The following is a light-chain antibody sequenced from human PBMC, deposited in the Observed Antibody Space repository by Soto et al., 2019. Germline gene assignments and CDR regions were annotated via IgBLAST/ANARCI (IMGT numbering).Light chain of an antibody. J-gene: IGKJ5*01. V-gene: IGKV3-15*01. CDR1: QSVRSN. CDR3: QQYNNLTPIT. Sequence: EIMMTQSPATLSVSPGERATLSCWASQSVRSNVAWYQQKPGQAPRLLIYGASTRASAIPERFSGSGSGTEFTLTISSLQSEDFAVYYCQQYNNLTPITFGQGRLLENK. CDR2: GAS.